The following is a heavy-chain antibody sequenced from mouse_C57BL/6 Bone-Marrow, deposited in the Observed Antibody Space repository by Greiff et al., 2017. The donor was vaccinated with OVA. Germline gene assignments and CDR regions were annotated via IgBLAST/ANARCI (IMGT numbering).Heavy chain of an antibody. CDR2: IDPENGDT. CDR3: TTSGDYGTYLDY. V-gene: IGHV14-4*01. D-gene: IGHD1-1*01. J-gene: IGHJ2*01. Sequence: VHVKQSGAELVRPGASVKLSCTASGFNITDDYMHWVKQRPEQGLEWIGWIDPENGDTEYASKFQGKATITADTSSNTAYMQLSSLTSEDTAVYYGTTSGDYGTYLDYWGQGTTLTVSS. CDR1: GFNITDDY.